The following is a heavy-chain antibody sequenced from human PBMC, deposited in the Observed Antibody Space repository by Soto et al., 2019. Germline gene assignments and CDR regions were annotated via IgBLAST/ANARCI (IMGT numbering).Heavy chain of an antibody. CDR1: GFIFDKYA. J-gene: IGHJ4*02. Sequence: GGSLRLSCSASGFIFDKYAIHWVRQAPGKGLEWVSVIYSGGSTYYADSVKGRFTISRHNPKNTLYLQMSSLRAEDTAVYYCAMKSDYWGQGTLVTVSS. CDR2: IYSGGST. V-gene: IGHV3-53*04. CDR3: AMKSDY.